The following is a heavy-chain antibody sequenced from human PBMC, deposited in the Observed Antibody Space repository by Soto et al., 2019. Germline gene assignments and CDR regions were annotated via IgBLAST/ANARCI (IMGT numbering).Heavy chain of an antibody. J-gene: IGHJ4*02. CDR2: ISAYNGNT. D-gene: IGHD2-2*01. V-gene: IGHV1-18*04. CDR3: ARVAPIVVTGTPIEY. CDR1: GYTFTSYG. Sequence: QVQLVQSGAEVKKPGASVKVSCKASGYTFTSYGISWVRQAPGQGLEWMGWISAYNGNTKYAQKLQGRVTMTTDTSTSIAYMELRSLRSDDTAVYYCARVAPIVVTGTPIEYGGQVTLVTVSS.